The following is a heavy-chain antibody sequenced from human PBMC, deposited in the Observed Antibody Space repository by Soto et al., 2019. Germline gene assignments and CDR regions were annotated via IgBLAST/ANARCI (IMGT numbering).Heavy chain of an antibody. D-gene: IGHD3-22*01. CDR2: ISSSGSTI. Sequence: HPGGSLRLSCAASGFTFSSYEMNWVRQAPGKGLEWVSYISSSGSTIYYADSVKGRFTISRDNAKNSLYLQMNSLRAEDTAVYYCARDHRGGYYSHRPFDYWGQGTLVTVSS. CDR3: ARDHRGGYYSHRPFDY. V-gene: IGHV3-48*03. CDR1: GFTFSSYE. J-gene: IGHJ4*02.